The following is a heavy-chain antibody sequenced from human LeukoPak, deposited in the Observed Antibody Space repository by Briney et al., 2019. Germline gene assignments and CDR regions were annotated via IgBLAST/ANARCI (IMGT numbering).Heavy chain of an antibody. CDR3: ARRPRNDILTGTPFDY. Sequence: SETLSLTCTVSGGSISSYYWSWVRQPPGKGLEWVEYIYYSGSTDSNPSLKSRVTISVDTSKTQFSLKLRSVTAADTAVYYCARRPRNDILTGTPFDYWGQGILVTVSS. V-gene: IGHV4-59*01. J-gene: IGHJ4*02. CDR2: IYYSGST. CDR1: GGSISSYY. D-gene: IGHD3-9*01.